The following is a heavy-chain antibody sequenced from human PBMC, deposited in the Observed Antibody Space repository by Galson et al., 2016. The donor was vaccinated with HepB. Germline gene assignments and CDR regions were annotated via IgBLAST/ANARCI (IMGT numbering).Heavy chain of an antibody. J-gene: IGHJ4*02. CDR2: ISTSGDTI. CDR1: GFTFKDYY. D-gene: IGHD7-27*01. CDR3: ARAAYPWD. V-gene: IGHV3-11*01. Sequence: SLRLSCAASGFTFKDYYMSWIRQAPGRGLDWVGYISTSGDTIYYADSMKGRFTISRDNAKNSLHLQMNSLRAEDTADYYCARAAYPWDWGQGTLVTVSS.